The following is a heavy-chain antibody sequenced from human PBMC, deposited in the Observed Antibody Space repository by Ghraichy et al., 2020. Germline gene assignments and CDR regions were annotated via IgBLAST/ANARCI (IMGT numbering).Heavy chain of an antibody. D-gene: IGHD3-3*01. CDR3: ARVEGYDFWSGYQPIDY. CDR2: INHSGST. J-gene: IGHJ4*02. CDR1: DGSFSGYY. Sequence: ESLNISCAVYDGSFSGYYWSWIRQPPGKGLEWIGEINHSGSTNYNPSLKSRVTISVDTSKNQFSLKLSSVTAADTAVYYCARVEGYDFWSGYQPIDYWGQGTLVTVSS. V-gene: IGHV4-34*01.